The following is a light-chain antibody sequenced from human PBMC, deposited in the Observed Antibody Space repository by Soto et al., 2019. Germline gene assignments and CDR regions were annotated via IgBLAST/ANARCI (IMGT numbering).Light chain of an antibody. CDR2: AAS. V-gene: IGKV1-12*01. Sequence: DIQMTQSPSSVSASVGDRVTITCRASQGISSWLAWYQKKPGKAPNLLIYAASSLQNGVPSRFSGSESGTAFALTISSLQPEYCAIYFCQQANSFPFTFGQGTRLEIK. J-gene: IGKJ5*01. CDR3: QQANSFPFT. CDR1: QGISSW.